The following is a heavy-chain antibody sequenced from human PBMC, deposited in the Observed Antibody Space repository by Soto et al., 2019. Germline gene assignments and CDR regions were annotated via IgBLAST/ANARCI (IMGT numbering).Heavy chain of an antibody. V-gene: IGHV4-39*01. J-gene: IGHJ4*02. CDR3: ARHVGFGESPYYFDY. CDR2: IYYSGST. CDR1: GGSISSSSYY. D-gene: IGHD3-10*01. Sequence: QLQLQESGPGLVKPSETLSLTCPVSGGSISSSSYYWGWIRQPPGKGLEWIGSIYYSGSTYYNPSLKSRVTISVDTSKNQFSLKLSSVTAADTAVYYCARHVGFGESPYYFDYWGQGTLVSVSS.